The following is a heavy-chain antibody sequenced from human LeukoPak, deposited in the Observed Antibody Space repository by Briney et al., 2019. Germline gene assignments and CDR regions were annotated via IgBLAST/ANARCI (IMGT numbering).Heavy chain of an antibody. CDR2: IIPIFGTA. V-gene: IGHV1-69*06. J-gene: IGHJ4*02. CDR3: ARVLGYYDSSGMGY. CDR1: GGTFSSYA. D-gene: IGHD3-22*01. Sequence: GASVKVSCKASGGTFSSYAISWVRQAPGQGLEWMGGIIPIFGTANYAQKFQGRVTITADKSTSTAYMELSSLRSDDTAVYYCARVLGYYDSSGMGYWGQGTLVTVSS.